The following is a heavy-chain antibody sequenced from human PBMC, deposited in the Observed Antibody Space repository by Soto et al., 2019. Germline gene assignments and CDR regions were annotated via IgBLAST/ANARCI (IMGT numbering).Heavy chain of an antibody. J-gene: IGHJ4*02. Sequence: EVQLLESGGGLVQPGGSLRLSCTASGFTFYTYAMTWVRQAPGKGLEWVSSITDTGVTTYYADSVKGRFTISRDNSKNTLYLQINSLTTDDSAVYYCAKDTPVVMFLFDSWGRGTLVTVSS. V-gene: IGHV3-23*01. CDR3: AKDTPVVMFLFDS. CDR2: ITDTGVTT. D-gene: IGHD2-15*01. CDR1: GFTFYTYA.